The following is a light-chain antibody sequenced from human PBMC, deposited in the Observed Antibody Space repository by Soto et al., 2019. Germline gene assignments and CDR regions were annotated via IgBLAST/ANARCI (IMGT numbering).Light chain of an antibody. CDR1: RSDVGNYKS. Sequence: QSALTQPPSVSGSPGQSVTISCTGIRSDVGNYKSVSWYQQPPGTAPKLMIYEVSSRPSGVPDRFSGSKSGNTASLTISGLQVEDEADYYCSLYTSSSTFVFGTGTKVTV. CDR3: SLYTSSSTFV. V-gene: IGLV2-18*01. J-gene: IGLJ1*01. CDR2: EVS.